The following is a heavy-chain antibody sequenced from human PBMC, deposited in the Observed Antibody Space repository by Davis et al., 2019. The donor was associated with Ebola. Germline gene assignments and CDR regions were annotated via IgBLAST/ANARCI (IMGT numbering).Heavy chain of an antibody. CDR1: GFTFSSYG. Sequence: GESLKISCAASGFTFSSYGMHWVRQAPGKGLEWVAVISYDGSNKYYADSVKGRFTISRDNSKNTLYLQMNSLRAEDTAVYYCAKSEYGSGSSYFDYWGQGTLVTVSS. D-gene: IGHD3-10*01. CDR3: AKSEYGSGSSYFDY. V-gene: IGHV3-30*18. CDR2: ISYDGSNK. J-gene: IGHJ4*02.